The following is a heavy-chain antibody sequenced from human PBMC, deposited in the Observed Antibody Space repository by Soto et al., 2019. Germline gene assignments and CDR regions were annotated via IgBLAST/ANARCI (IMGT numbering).Heavy chain of an antibody. CDR2: ISAYSGNT. J-gene: IGHJ4*02. Sequence: ASVKVSCKASGYTFTSYGISWVRQAPGQGLEWMGWISAYSGNTNYAQKIQGRVTMTTDTSTITAYMELSSLRSEDTAVYYCASGHCDDICYYDYWGQGTLVTVSS. CDR1: GYTFTSYG. CDR3: ASGHCDDICYYDY. D-gene: IGHD3-9*01. V-gene: IGHV1-18*01.